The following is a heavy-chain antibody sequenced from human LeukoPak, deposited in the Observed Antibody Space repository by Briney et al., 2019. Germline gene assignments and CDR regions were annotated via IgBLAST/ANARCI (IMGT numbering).Heavy chain of an antibody. Sequence: SETQSLTCTVSGDSISSYYWSWIRQPPGKGLEWIGYMYYSGSTNYNPSLKSRVTISVDTSKNQFSLKLSSVTAADTAVYYCARGKVVAGTPGQNSWDHWGQGTLVTVSS. CDR1: GDSISSYY. D-gene: IGHD6-19*01. V-gene: IGHV4-59*01. CDR3: ARGKVVAGTPGQNSWDH. CDR2: MYYSGST. J-gene: IGHJ4*02.